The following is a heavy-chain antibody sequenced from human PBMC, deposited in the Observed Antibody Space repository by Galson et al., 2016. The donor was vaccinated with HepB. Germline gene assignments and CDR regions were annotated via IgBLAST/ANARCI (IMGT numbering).Heavy chain of an antibody. CDR1: GDSISSHY. J-gene: IGHJ3*01. Sequence: ETLSLTCTVSGDSISSHYWGWIRQPPGKGLEWIGYMHSSGGSNYNPSLNRRLTISLYTSKNQIYLKLTSVIAEDTAVYDCARVPVTGTSDTASSDVWGLGTVFTVSS. CDR3: ARVPVTGTSDTASSDV. CDR2: MHSSGGS. V-gene: IGHV4-59*11. D-gene: IGHD2-21*02.